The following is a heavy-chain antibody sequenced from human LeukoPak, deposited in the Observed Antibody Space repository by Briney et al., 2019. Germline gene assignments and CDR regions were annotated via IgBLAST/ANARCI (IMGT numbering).Heavy chain of an antibody. CDR1: GGSVSGGNYY. D-gene: IGHD1-7*01. V-gene: IGHV4-61*01. J-gene: IGHJ4*02. CDR2: IHYSGST. CDR3: TRTGSTGGY. Sequence: SETLSLTCTVSGGSVSGGNYYCSWLRQSPGKGLEWIGYIHYSGSTVYNPSLKSRVTMSIDTSKNQFSLNLSSATAADTAVYYCTRTGSTGGYWGQGTLVTVSS.